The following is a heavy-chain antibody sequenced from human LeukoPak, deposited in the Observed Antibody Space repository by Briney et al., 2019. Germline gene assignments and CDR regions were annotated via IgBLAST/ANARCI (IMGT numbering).Heavy chain of an antibody. CDR2: ITLSSTYI. Sequence: GGSLRLSCVASGFSFSSYTMNWVRQAPEKGLEWVSSITLSSTYIQYGDSVKGRFTISRDNAKNSLYLQMNSLRAEDTAVYYCAKSLIPHGFLNYFDYWGQGTLVTVSS. D-gene: IGHD3-3*01. CDR3: AKSLIPHGFLNYFDY. J-gene: IGHJ4*02. V-gene: IGHV3-21*04. CDR1: GFSFSSYT.